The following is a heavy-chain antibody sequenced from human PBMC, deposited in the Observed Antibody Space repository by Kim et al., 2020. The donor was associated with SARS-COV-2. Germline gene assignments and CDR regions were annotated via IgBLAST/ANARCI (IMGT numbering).Heavy chain of an antibody. Sequence: GGSLRLSCAASGFTFSSDAMSWVRQAPGKGLEWVSAISGSGGSTYYADSVKGRFTISRDNSKNTLYLQMNSLRAEDTAVYYCAKASSWVYLIVGATDYGMDVWGQGTTVTVSS. J-gene: IGHJ6*02. CDR2: ISGSGGST. CDR1: GFTFSSDA. V-gene: IGHV3-23*01. D-gene: IGHD1-26*01. CDR3: AKASSWVYLIVGATDYGMDV.